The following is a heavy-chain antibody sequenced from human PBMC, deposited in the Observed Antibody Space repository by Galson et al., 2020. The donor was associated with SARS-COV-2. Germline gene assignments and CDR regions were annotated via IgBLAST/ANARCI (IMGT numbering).Heavy chain of an antibody. D-gene: IGHD2-2*01. Sequence: GSLRLPCPAPGFALSYYAMHWVRQAPGKGLENVSALSSTGGTSFYADSVSGRFTMSRDNSKNTFYLQMTGLRVEDTAFYYCLAYSSTRHNYWGQGTLVTVSS. CDR3: LAYSSTRHNY. J-gene: IGHJ4*02. CDR2: LSSTGGTS. CDR1: GFALSYYA. V-gene: IGHV3-64D*09.